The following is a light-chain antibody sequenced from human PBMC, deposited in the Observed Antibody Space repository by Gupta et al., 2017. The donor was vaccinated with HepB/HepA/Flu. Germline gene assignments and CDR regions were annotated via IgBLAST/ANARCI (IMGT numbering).Light chain of an antibody. J-gene: IGLJ2*01. CDR2: GKN. CDR1: SLRSYY. V-gene: IGLV3-19*01. Sequence: SELTQDPAVSVALGQTVRITCHGDSLRSYYSSWYQQKPGQAPVLVIYGKNNRPSGIPDRFSGSSSGNTASLTITGAQAEDEADYYCNSRDSSGNHLVFGGGTKLTVL. CDR3: NSRDSSGNHLV.